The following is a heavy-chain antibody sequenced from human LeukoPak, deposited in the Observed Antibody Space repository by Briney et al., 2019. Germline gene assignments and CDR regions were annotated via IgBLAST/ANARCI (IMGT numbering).Heavy chain of an antibody. D-gene: IGHD4-17*01. J-gene: IGHJ4*02. CDR3: ARVQLPKDYGDAWGHDY. CDR2: IYYSGST. Sequence: PSETLSLTCTVSGGSISSSSYYWGWIRQPPGKGLEWIGSIYYSGSTNYNPSLKSRVTISVDTSKNQFSLKLSSVTAADTAVYYCARVQLPKDYGDAWGHDYWGQGTLVTVSS. V-gene: IGHV4-39*07. CDR1: GGSISSSSYY.